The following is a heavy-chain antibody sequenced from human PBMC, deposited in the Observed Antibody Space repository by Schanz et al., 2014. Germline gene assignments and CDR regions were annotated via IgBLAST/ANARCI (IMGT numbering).Heavy chain of an antibody. D-gene: IGHD5-18*01. Sequence: EVQLVESGGDLVQPGGSLRLSCSASGFTFSTFAMHWVRQAPGKGLEYISAISNNGDSTYYADSVKGRFTISRDNSKSTLFLQMSSLRVDDMAVYYCGRAGTGMAGWYCELWGRGTLVTVSS. CDR3: GRAGTGMAGWYCEL. J-gene: IGHJ2*01. CDR2: ISNNGDST. CDR1: GFTFSTFA. V-gene: IGHV3-64D*06.